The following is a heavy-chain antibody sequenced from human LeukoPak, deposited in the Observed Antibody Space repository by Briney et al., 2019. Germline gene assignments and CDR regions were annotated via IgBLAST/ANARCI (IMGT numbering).Heavy chain of an antibody. V-gene: IGHV3-21*01. CDR1: GFTFSSYG. CDR2: ISSSTSYI. Sequence: GGSLRLSCAASGFTFSSYGMHWVRQAPGKGLEWVSSISSSTSYIYYADSVKGRFTFTRDNAKHSLYLQMNSLRAEDTAVYYCARAGYSSSWYGESYFDYWGQGTLVTVSS. CDR3: ARAGYSSSWYGESYFDY. J-gene: IGHJ4*02. D-gene: IGHD6-13*01.